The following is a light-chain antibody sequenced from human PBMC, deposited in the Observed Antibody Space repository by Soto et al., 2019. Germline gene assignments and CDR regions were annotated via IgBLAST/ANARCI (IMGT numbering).Light chain of an antibody. CDR1: QSVSSSY. J-gene: IGKJ1*01. V-gene: IGKV3-20*01. CDR2: GAS. Sequence: EIVLTQSPGTLSLSPGERATLSCRASQSVSSSYLAWYQQKPGQAPRLLIYGASSRATGIPDRFSGGGSGTDFTLTISRLEAEDFAIYYCHQYGSSPGSFGQGTKVDI. CDR3: HQYGSSPGS.